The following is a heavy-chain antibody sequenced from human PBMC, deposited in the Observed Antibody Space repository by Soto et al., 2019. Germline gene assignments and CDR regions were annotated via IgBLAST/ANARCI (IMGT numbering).Heavy chain of an antibody. CDR3: VVGLPVQMSSIGIDY. CDR1: GYSFTNYW. D-gene: IGHD1-1*01. CDR2: FDPDDSFT. J-gene: IGHJ4*02. V-gene: IGHV5-10-1*01. Sequence: EVQLVQSGAEVKKPGESLRISCKTSGYSFTNYWISCVRLMPGKGPEWMGTFDPDDSFTEYNPSFQGHVTVSGDRSINTAYVHFSSLKASDTAMYYCVVGLPVQMSSIGIDYWGQGTLVTVSS.